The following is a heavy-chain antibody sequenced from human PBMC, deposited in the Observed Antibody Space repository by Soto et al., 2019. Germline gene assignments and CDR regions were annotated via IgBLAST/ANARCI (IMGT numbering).Heavy chain of an antibody. CDR2: IYYSGST. V-gene: IGHV4-59*01. J-gene: IGHJ6*02. Sequence: PSESMSPTCTLAARSISSYYWSWVRQPPGKGLEWIGYIYYSGSTNYNPNLKRRVTISVDTSKNQFSLKLSSVTAADTALYYCASNMGYPGDYYYGLACRGQGTMGTVSS. CDR3: ASNMGYPGDYYYGLAC. CDR1: ARSISSYY. D-gene: IGHD5-18*01.